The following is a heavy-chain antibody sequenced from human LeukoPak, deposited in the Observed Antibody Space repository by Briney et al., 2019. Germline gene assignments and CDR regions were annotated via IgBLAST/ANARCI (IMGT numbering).Heavy chain of an antibody. CDR2: IYYSGST. J-gene: IGHJ4*02. Sequence: SETLSLTCTVSGGSISSYCWSWIRQPPGKGLEWIGYIYYSGSTNYNPSLKSRVTISVDTSKNQFSLKLSSVTAADTAVYYCASTNYYDRDYWGQGTLVTVSS. CDR3: ASTNYYDRDY. CDR1: GGSISSYC. V-gene: IGHV4-59*08. D-gene: IGHD3-22*01.